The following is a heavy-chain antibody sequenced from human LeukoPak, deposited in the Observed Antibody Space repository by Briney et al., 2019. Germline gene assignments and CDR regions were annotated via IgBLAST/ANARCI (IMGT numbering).Heavy chain of an antibody. V-gene: IGHV3-33*01. J-gene: IGHJ4*02. Sequence: GGSLRLSCATSGFTFNRFGMHWVRQAPGKGLEWVAVIWYDGSNKDYADSVKGRFTISRDNSKNTLYLQMNSLRAEDTAVYYCARGRGSYSADYWGQGTLVTVSS. CDR3: ARGRGSYSADY. D-gene: IGHD1-26*01. CDR1: GFTFNRFG. CDR2: IWYDGSNK.